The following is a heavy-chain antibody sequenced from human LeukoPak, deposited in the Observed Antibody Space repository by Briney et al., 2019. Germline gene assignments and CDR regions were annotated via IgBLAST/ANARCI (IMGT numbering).Heavy chain of an antibody. J-gene: IGHJ3*02. D-gene: IGHD3-3*01. CDR2: INPNSGGT. CDR3: ARDFGGFWSGSYAFDI. V-gene: IGHV1-2*06. CDR1: GYTFTSYY. Sequence: ASVKVSCKASGYTFTSYYMHWVRQAPGQGLEWMGRINPNSGGTNYAQKFQGRVTMTRDTSISTAYMELSRLRSDDTAVYYCARDFGGFWSGSYAFDIWGQGTMVTVSS.